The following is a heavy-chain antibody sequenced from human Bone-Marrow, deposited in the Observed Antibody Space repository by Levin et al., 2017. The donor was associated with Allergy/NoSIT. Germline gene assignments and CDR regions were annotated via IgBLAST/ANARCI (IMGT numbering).Heavy chain of an antibody. CDR2: ISGSGGST. V-gene: IGHV3-23*01. D-gene: IGHD3-10*01. J-gene: IGHJ5*02. CDR3: AKDGGPITMVRGVTAQEFDP. Sequence: GESLKISCAASGFTFSSYAMSWVRQAPGKGLEWVSAISGSGGSTYYADSVKGRFTISRDNSKNTLYLQMNSLRAEDTAVYYCAKDGGPITMVRGVTAQEFDPWGQGTLVTVSS. CDR1: GFTFSSYA.